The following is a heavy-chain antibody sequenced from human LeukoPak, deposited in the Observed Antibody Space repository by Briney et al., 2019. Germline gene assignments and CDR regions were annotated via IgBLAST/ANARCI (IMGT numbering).Heavy chain of an antibody. CDR3: ARDRGDCSGGSCYWDYDAFDI. Sequence: ASVKVSCKASGGTFSSYAISWVRQAPGQGLEWMGGIIPIFGTANYAQKFQGRVTITTDESTSTAYMELSRLRSEDTAVYYCARDRGDCSGGSCYWDYDAFDIWGQGTMVTVSS. V-gene: IGHV1-69*05. CDR2: IIPIFGTA. J-gene: IGHJ3*02. CDR1: GGTFSSYA. D-gene: IGHD2-15*01.